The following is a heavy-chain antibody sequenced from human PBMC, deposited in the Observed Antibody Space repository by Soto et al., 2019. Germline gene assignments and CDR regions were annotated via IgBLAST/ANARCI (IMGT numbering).Heavy chain of an antibody. CDR3: VRDAEGTAIVPAPWLF. CDR2: IYHSGST. V-gene: IGHV4-4*02. D-gene: IGHD2-21*02. J-gene: IGHJ2*01. CDR1: GGSISSSHW. Sequence: QVHLQESGPGLVNPSGTLTPTGAVSGGSISSSHWCGWVRKAPGKRLAWIGEIYHSGSTNYNPSPKRRSNMSIDKSKNHLSVSLSSVTAADTAVYYCVRDAEGTAIVPAPWLFWGRGTMVSVSS.